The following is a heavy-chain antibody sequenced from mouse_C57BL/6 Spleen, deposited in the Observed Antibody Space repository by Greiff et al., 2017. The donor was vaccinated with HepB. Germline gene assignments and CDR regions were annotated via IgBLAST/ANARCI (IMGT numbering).Heavy chain of an antibody. V-gene: IGHV1-55*01. D-gene: IGHD2-2*01. CDR2: IYPGSGST. Sequence: QVHVKQPGAELVKPGASVKMSCKASGYTFTSYWITWVKQRPGQGLEWIGDIYPGSGSTNYNEKFKSKATLTVDTSSSTAYMQLSSLTSEDSAVYYCESLWLRQGFDYWGQGTTLTVSS. CDR3: ESLWLRQGFDY. J-gene: IGHJ2*01. CDR1: GYTFTSYW.